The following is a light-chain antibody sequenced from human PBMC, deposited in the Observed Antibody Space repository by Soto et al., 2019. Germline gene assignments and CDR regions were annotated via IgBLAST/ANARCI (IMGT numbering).Light chain of an antibody. V-gene: IGKV2-28*01. J-gene: IGKJ1*01. CDR2: LGS. Sequence: DIVMTLSPLSLPVTHGEPASISCRSSQSLLHSNGYNDLDWYLQKPGQSPQLLIYLGSNRASGVPDRFSGSGSGTDFTLKISRVEAEDVGVYYCMQALQTPRTFGQGTKVEIK. CDR1: QSLLHSNGYND. CDR3: MQALQTPRT.